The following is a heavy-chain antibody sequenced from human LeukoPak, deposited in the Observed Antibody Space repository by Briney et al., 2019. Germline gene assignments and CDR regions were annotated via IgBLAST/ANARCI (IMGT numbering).Heavy chain of an antibody. CDR1: GDSVSSNYAA. V-gene: IGHV6-1*01. CDR3: AKGSLEGGFDY. D-gene: IGHD3-16*01. Sequence: SQTLSLTCGLSGDSVSSNYAARNWIRQSPSRGLEWLGMTYFRSKWFNDYAVSVRSRIIITPETSKNQFSLQLNSVTPEDTAVYYCAKGSLEGGFDYWGQGSLVTVSS. CDR2: TYFRSKWFN. J-gene: IGHJ4*02.